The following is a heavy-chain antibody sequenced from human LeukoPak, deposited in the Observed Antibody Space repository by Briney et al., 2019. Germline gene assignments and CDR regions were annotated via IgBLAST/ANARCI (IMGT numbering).Heavy chain of an antibody. V-gene: IGHV4-4*07. CDR1: GGSISSYY. CDR2: IYTSGST. CDR3: ARAQASGYYYYYYYMDV. D-gene: IGHD3-22*01. J-gene: IGHJ6*03. Sequence: SETLSLTCTVSGGSISSYYWSWIRQPAGKGLEWIGRIYTSGSTNYNPSLKSRVTMSVDTSKNQFSLKLSSVTAADTAVYCCARAQASGYYYYYYYMDVWGKGTTVTVSS.